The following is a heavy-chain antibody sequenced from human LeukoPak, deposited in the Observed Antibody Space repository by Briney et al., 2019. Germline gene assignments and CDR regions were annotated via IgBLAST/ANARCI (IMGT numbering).Heavy chain of an antibody. CDR1: GYSFTTYW. J-gene: IGHJ4*02. CDR2: IYPGDSDA. D-gene: IGHD5-18*01. V-gene: IGHV5-51*01. CDR3: ARLMDTAMVYFDY. Sequence: GESLKISCKGSGYSFTTYWIGWVRQMPGKGLEWMGIIYPGDSDAIYSPSFQGQVTMSADKSISTAYLQWSSLKASDTAMYYCARLMDTAMVYFDYWGQGTLVTVSS.